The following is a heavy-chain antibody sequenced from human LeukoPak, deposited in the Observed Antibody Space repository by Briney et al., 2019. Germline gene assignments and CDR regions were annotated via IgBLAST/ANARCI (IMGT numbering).Heavy chain of an antibody. CDR3: ARDITGRGWFDP. J-gene: IGHJ5*02. V-gene: IGHV3-48*03. CDR1: TFTFSGYG. Sequence: GGSLRLSGVASTFTFSGYGMNWVRQAPGKGLEWVSYISSSGSAISYADSVKGRFTISRDNPKKSLYLQMSSLRAEDTAVYYCARDITGRGWFDPWGQGTLVTVSS. CDR2: ISSSGSAI. D-gene: IGHD1-14*01.